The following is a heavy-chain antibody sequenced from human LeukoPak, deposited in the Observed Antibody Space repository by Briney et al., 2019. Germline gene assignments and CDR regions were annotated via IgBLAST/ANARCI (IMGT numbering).Heavy chain of an antibody. CDR3: TRGAGWLIDY. CDR1: DDSISDYY. V-gene: IGHV4-59*01. D-gene: IGHD3-16*01. CDR2: FYNSGRS. J-gene: IGHJ4*02. Sequence: PSETLSLTCTVSDDSISDYYRGWIRQPPGKGPEWIGYFYNSGRSTYNPSPKSRVTISADTSKNHFSLKLNSVTTADTAVYYCTRGAGWLIDYWGQGILVTVSS.